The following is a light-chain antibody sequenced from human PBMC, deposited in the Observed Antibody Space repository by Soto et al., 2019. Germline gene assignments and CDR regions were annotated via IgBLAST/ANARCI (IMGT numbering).Light chain of an antibody. CDR3: QHYNSYSEA. Sequence: DIQMTQCPSSVSASVRDRVTITCRASQTISSWLAWYQQKPGKAPKLLIYKASTLKSGVPSRFSGSGSGTEFTLTISSLQPDDFATYYCQHYNSYSEAFGQGTKVDIK. V-gene: IGKV1-5*03. J-gene: IGKJ1*01. CDR2: KAS. CDR1: QTISSW.